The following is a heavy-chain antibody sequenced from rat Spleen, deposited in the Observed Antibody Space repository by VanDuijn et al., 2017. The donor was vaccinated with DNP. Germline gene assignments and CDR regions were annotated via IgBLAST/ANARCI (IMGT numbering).Heavy chain of an antibody. V-gene: IGHV2-6*01. CDR2: MSNGGST. Sequence: QVQLKESGPGLVQPSQTLSLTCTVSGFSLTSYSVAWVRQPPGKGLEWIAAMSNGGSTYYNSVLKSRLSINRDTSKSRVFLKMNNLQTEDTAMYFCVRSDYSDDTYYYGYFDYWGQGVMVTVSS. CDR3: VRSDYSDDTYYYGYFDY. CDR1: GFSLTSYS. J-gene: IGHJ2*01. D-gene: IGHD1-12*02.